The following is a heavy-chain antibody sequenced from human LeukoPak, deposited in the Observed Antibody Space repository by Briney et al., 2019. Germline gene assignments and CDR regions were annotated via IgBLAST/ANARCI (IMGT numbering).Heavy chain of an antibody. CDR1: RLTFSSYI. CDR3: ASEASGYYRDF. V-gene: IGHV3-33*08. D-gene: IGHD3-3*01. CDR2: IWYDGSKI. J-gene: IGHJ4*02. Sequence: GGSLRLSCAASRLTFSSYIMHWVRQAPGKRLDWVAVIWYDGSKILYADSVKGRFTISRDDFKNTLYLQMKSLRAEDTAVYYCASEASGYYRDFWGQGTLVTVSS.